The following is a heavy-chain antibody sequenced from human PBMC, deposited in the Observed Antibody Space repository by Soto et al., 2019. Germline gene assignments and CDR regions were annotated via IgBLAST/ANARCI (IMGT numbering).Heavy chain of an antibody. CDR3: ARDGANYDILTGPD. V-gene: IGHV3-21*01. D-gene: IGHD3-9*01. Sequence: GGSLRLSCAASGFTFSSYSTNWVRQAPGKGLEWVSSISSSSSYIYYADSVKGRFTISRDNAKSSLYLQMNSLRAEDTAVYYCARDGANYDILTGPDWGQGTLVTVSS. CDR1: GFTFSSYS. J-gene: IGHJ4*02. CDR2: ISSSSSYI.